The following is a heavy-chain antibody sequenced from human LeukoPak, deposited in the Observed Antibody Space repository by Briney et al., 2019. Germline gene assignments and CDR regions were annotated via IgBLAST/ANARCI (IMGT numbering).Heavy chain of an antibody. CDR1: GGSISSRNW. V-gene: IGHV4-4*02. J-gene: IGHJ5*02. CDR2: IYHSGST. Sequence: SETLSLTCAVSGGSISSRNWWSWVRQPPGKGLEWIGEIYHSGSTYYNPSLKSRVTISVDRSKNQFSLKLSSVTVADTAVYYCARGVSSSWYDWFDPWGQGTLVTVSS. CDR3: ARGVSSSWYDWFDP. D-gene: IGHD6-13*01.